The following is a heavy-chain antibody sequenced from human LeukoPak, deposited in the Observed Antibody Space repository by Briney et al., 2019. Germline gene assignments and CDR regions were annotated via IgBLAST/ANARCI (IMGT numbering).Heavy chain of an antibody. J-gene: IGHJ1*01. Sequence: HPGGSLRLSCAASGFTFSSSWMHWVRHVPGKGLVWVSRVKGDETTTGYADSVKGRFTISRDNAQNSMYLQMNSLRVEDTAVYYCTSWGDTTAEYFQRWGQGTLVTVSS. CDR3: TSWGDTTAEYFQR. CDR2: VKGDETTT. D-gene: IGHD2-21*02. CDR1: GFTFSSSW. V-gene: IGHV3-74*01.